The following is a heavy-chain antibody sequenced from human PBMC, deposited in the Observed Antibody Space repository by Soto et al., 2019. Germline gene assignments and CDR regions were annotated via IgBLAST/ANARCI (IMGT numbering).Heavy chain of an antibody. CDR3: ASSYGSGYRAFDY. CDR2: INPILRMS. Sequence: QVQLVQSGAEVKKPGSSVKVSCKASGDTFSFYSINWVRQAPGLGLEWMGRINPILRMSNYAQRFQGRVTMXAXXSTSTAYMELSSLRSEDTAMYYCASSYGSGYRAFDYWGQGALVTVSS. CDR1: GDTFSFYS. V-gene: IGHV1-69*02. J-gene: IGHJ4*02. D-gene: IGHD3-10*01.